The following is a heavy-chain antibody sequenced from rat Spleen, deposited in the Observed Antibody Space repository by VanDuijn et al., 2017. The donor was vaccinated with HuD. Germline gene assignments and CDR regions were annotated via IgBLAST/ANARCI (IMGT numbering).Heavy chain of an antibody. Sequence: VQLKESGPGLVRPSQTLSLTCTVSGFSLTDYSVHWVRLPPGKGLEWMGVMWGGGTTTYNSALKSRLSISRDTSKSQVFLKMSRRQTEDTAIYYCTRSWGGYSRDYFDYWGQGVMVTVSS. CDR1: GFSLTDYS. CDR3: TRSWGGYSRDYFDY. J-gene: IGHJ2*01. CDR2: MWGGGTT. D-gene: IGHD1-11*01. V-gene: IGHV2S63*01.